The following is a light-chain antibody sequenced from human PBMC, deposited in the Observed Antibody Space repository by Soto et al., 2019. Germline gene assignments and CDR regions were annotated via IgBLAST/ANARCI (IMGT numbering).Light chain of an antibody. V-gene: IGLV1-40*01. Sequence: QSVLTQPPSVSGAPGQRVTISCTGSSSNLGSGFDVQWYQQLPGTAPKLLIYYNDNRPSGVPDRFSGSKSGTSASLAITGLQADDEADYYRQSYDSSLSGHVVFGGGTQLTVL. J-gene: IGLJ2*01. CDR2: YND. CDR1: SSNLGSGFD. CDR3: QSYDSSLSGHVV.